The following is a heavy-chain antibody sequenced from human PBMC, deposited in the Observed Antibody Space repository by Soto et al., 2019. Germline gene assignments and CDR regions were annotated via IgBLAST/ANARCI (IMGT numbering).Heavy chain of an antibody. V-gene: IGHV4-61*01. CDR3: ARAYKYCSGGSCYFGAFDI. CDR2: IYYSGST. J-gene: IGHJ3*02. CDR1: GGSVSSGSYY. Sequence: QVQLQESGPGLVKPSETLSLTCTVSGGSVSSGSYYWSWIRQPPGKGLEWIGYIYYSGSTNYNPSLKSRVTISVDTSKNQFSLKLSSVTAADTAVYYCARAYKYCSGGSCYFGAFDIWGQGTMVTVSS. D-gene: IGHD2-15*01.